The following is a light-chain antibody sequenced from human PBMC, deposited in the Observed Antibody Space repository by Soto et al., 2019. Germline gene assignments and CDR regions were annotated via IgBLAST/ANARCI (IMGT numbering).Light chain of an antibody. Sequence: EIVLTQSPGTLSLSPGERATLSCRASQSVRSSFLAWYQQKPGQAPRLLFYGASNRATGIPDRLSGSGSGTDFTLTISRLEPEDFAVYYCQQYGSSPPWTFGQGTKV. CDR1: QSVRSSF. CDR3: QQYGSSPPWT. CDR2: GAS. J-gene: IGKJ1*01. V-gene: IGKV3-20*01.